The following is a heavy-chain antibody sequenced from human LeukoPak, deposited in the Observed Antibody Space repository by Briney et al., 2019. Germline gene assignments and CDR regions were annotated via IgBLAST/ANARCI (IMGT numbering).Heavy chain of an antibody. V-gene: IGHV4-39*07. CDR2: IYYSGST. Sequence: SETLSLTCTVSGGAISSSSYYWGWIRQPPGKGLEWIGSIYYSGSTYCNPSLKSRVTISVDTSKNQFSLKLSSVTAADTAVYYCRVQRQLVRGPLDYWGQGTLVTVSS. J-gene: IGHJ4*02. CDR1: GGAISSSSYY. D-gene: IGHD6-13*01. CDR3: RVQRQLVRGPLDY.